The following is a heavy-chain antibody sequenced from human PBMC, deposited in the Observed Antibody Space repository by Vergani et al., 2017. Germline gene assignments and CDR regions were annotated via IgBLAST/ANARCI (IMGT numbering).Heavy chain of an antibody. J-gene: IGHJ4*02. CDR2: TYYRSKWYN. CDR3: ARVDVGXFDY. V-gene: IGHV6-1*01. Sequence: QVQLQQSGPGLVKPSPTLSLTCAISGDSVPSNSAAWNWIRHSPSLGLESLLRTYYRSKWYNDYAVSVKSRITINPDTSKNQFSLQLNSVTPEDPAVYYCARVDVGXFDYWGQGTLVTVSS. D-gene: IGHD3-16*01. CDR1: GDSVPSNSAA.